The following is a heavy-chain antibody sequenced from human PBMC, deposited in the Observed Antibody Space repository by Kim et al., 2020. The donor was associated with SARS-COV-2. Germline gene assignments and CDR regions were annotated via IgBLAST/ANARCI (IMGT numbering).Heavy chain of an antibody. J-gene: IGHJ4*02. D-gene: IGHD3-3*01. CDR2: ISYDGSNK. CDR1: GFTFSSYA. V-gene: IGHV3-30-3*01. Sequence: GGSLRLSCAASGFTFSSYAMHWVRQAPGKGLEWVAVISYDGSNKYYADSVKGRFTISRDNSKNTLYLQMNSLRAEDTAVYYCAREVTIFGVVIRGLDYWGQGTLVTVSS. CDR3: AREVTIFGVVIRGLDY.